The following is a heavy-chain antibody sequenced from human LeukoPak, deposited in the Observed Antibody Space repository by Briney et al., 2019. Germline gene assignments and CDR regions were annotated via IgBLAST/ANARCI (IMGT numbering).Heavy chain of an antibody. CDR3: ARELSGYSYGYYFDY. D-gene: IGHD5-18*01. J-gene: IGHJ4*02. Sequence: GGSLRLSCAASGFTFRSYGMHWVRQAPGKGLEWVAVIWYDGSNKYYADSVKGRFTISRDNSKNTLYLQMNSLRAEDTAVYYCARELSGYSYGYYFDYWGQGTLVTVSS. CDR1: GFTFRSYG. V-gene: IGHV3-33*01. CDR2: IWYDGSNK.